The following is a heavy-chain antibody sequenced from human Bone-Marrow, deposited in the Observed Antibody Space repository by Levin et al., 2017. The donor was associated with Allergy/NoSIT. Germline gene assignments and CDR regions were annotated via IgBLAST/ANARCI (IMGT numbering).Heavy chain of an antibody. J-gene: IGHJ5*02. V-gene: IGHV4-39*07. Sequence: AGGSLRLSCTVSGASINSTNYYWGWIRQPPGKGLEWIGTIYYNSYTYYNPSLKSRVTISKDTSKNQFSLKLSPVTAADTAVYYCARLEDNWNVNWFDRWGQGTLVTVSS. CDR2: IYYNSYT. CDR1: GASINSTNYY. CDR3: ARLEDNWNVNWFDR. D-gene: IGHD1-20*01.